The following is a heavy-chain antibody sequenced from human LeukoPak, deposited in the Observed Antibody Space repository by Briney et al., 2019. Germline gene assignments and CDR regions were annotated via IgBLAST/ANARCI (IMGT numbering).Heavy chain of an antibody. CDR3: AKARGHSSTYDSFDY. J-gene: IGHJ4*02. Sequence: GESLRLSCAASGFTFSKCAMSWVRQAPGKGLEWVSGVSGSGAGTYYADSVKGRFTISRDNSKNTLYLQMNSLRAEDTAVYYCAKARGHSSTYDSFDYWGQGTLVTVSS. CDR2: VSGSGAGT. D-gene: IGHD6-13*01. CDR1: GFTFSKCA. V-gene: IGHV3-23*01.